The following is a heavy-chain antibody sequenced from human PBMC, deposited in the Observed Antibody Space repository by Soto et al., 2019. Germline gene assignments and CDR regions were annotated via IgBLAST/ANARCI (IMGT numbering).Heavy chain of an antibody. CDR2: FDPEDGET. J-gene: IGHJ3*02. CDR1: GYTLTELS. V-gene: IGHV1-24*01. D-gene: IGHD3-3*01. Sequence: ASVKVSCKVSGYTLTELSMHWVRQAPGKGLEWMGGFDPEDGETIYAQKFQGRVTMTEDTSTDTAYMELSSLRSEDTAVYYCATRLGITIFGVDLWGAFDIWGQGTMVTVS. CDR3: ATRLGITIFGVDLWGAFDI.